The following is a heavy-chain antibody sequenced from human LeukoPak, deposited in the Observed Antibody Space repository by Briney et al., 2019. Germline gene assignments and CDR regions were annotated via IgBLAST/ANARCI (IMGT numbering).Heavy chain of an antibody. Sequence: GGSLRLSCTASGFTFSTYAMTWVRQAPGKGLDWGSGIGASGADTYYADSAKGRFTVSRDNSKNTLYLQMSSLRADDTAVYFCAKRPRDSSGYYLGAFDGWGQGTTVTVSS. V-gene: IGHV3-23*01. D-gene: IGHD3-22*01. CDR2: IGASGADT. J-gene: IGHJ3*01. CDR1: GFTFSTYA. CDR3: AKRPRDSSGYYLGAFDG.